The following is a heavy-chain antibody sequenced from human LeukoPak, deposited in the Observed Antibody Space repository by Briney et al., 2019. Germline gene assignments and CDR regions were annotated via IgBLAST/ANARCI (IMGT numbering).Heavy chain of an antibody. J-gene: IGHJ3*01. CDR3: AKGGYFAFED. D-gene: IGHD2-2*03. CDR2: ISRSGPT. V-gene: IGHV3-23*01. CDR1: GFTFSAYD. Sequence: PGGSLRLSCTASGFTFSAYDRQWVRQAPGKGLEWVSGISRSGPTYYTDSVKGRFTISRDNFKNTLYLQMNSLRADDTAVYYCAKGGYFAFEDWGQGTMVSVSS.